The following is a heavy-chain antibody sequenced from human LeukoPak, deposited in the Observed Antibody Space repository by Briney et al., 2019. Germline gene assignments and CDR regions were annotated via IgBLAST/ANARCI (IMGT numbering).Heavy chain of an antibody. CDR3: ARAFSGYYGGGYYFDY. CDR2: IYYSGST. Sequence: PSETLSLTCTVSGGSISRYSWRWIRQPPGKGLEWIGYIYYSGSTNYNPSLKSRVTMSVDTSKNQFSLKLSSVTAADTAVYYCARAFSGYYGGGYYFDYWGQGTLVTVSS. CDR1: GGSISRYS. J-gene: IGHJ4*02. D-gene: IGHD3-22*01. V-gene: IGHV4-59*12.